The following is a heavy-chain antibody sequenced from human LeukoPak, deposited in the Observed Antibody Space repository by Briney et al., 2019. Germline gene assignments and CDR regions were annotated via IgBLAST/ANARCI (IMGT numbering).Heavy chain of an antibody. J-gene: IGHJ3*02. V-gene: IGHV4-34*01. CDR3: AREEPYYDFWSGYYSDTFDI. D-gene: IGHD3-3*01. CDR1: GGSFSGYY. Sequence: SQTLSLTCAVYGGSFSGYYWSWIRQPPGKGLEWIGEINHSGSTNYNPSLKSRVTISVDTSKNQFSLKLSSVTAADTAVYYCAREEPYYDFWSGYYSDTFDIWGQGTMVTVSS. CDR2: INHSGST.